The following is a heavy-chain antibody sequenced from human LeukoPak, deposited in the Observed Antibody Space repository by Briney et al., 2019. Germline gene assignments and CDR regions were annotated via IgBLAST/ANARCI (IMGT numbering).Heavy chain of an antibody. J-gene: IGHJ5*02. CDR2: ISGSGGST. V-gene: IGHV3-23*01. CDR1: GFTFSSYA. CDR3: AKGAFRGFMVRGVKNWFDP. Sequence: GGSLRLSCAASGFTFSSYAMSWVRQAPGKGLEWVSAISGSGGSTYYADSVKGRFTISRDNSKNTLYLQMNSLRAEDTAVYYWAKGAFRGFMVRGVKNWFDPWGQGTRVTVSS. D-gene: IGHD3-10*01.